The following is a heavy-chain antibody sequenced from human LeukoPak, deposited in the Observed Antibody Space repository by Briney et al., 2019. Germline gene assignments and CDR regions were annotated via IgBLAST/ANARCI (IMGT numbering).Heavy chain of an antibody. CDR2: INPNSGGT. D-gene: IGHD2-2*01. Sequence: ASVKVSCKASGYTFTGYYMHWVRQAPGQGLEWMGWINPNSGGTNYAQKFQGRVTMTRDTSISTAYMELSRLRSDDTAVYYCARVRCSSTSCYNRFDPWGQGTLVTVSS. J-gene: IGHJ5*02. V-gene: IGHV1-2*02. CDR3: ARVRCSSTSCYNRFDP. CDR1: GYTFTGYY.